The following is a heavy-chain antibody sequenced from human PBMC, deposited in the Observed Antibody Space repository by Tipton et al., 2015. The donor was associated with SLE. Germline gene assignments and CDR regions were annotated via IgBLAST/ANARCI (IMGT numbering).Heavy chain of an antibody. CDR1: GASLSGYY. CDR2: IYYSGTT. Sequence: TLSLTCTVSGASLSGYYWSWVRQPPGKGLEWIAYIYYSGTTNYNPSLKSRVSISVDTSKNHFSLNLYSVTAADTAVYFCARQRGYYDGTPFPPWNFDLWGRGTQVTVSS. J-gene: IGHJ2*01. D-gene: IGHD3-16*01. CDR3: ARQRGYYDGTPFPPWNFDL. V-gene: IGHV4-59*01.